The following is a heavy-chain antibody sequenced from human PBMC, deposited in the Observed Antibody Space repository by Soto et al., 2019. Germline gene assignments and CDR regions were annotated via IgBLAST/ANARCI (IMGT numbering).Heavy chain of an antibody. J-gene: IGHJ4*02. CDR3: ARGWEAVAGTDYFDY. CDR2: INPSGGST. CDR1: GYTFTSYY. Sequence: ASVKVSCKASGYTFTSYYMHWVRQAPGQGLEWMGIINPSGGSTSYAQKFQGRVTMTRDTSTSTVYMELSSLRSEDTAVYYCARGWEAVAGTDYFDYWGQGTLVTVSS. V-gene: IGHV1-46*03. D-gene: IGHD6-19*01.